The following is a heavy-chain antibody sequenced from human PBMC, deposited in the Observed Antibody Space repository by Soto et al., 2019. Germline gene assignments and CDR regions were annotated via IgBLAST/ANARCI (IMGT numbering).Heavy chain of an antibody. J-gene: IGHJ4*02. CDR1: GFSLSTSGVG. CDR3: AHRRRGIAAAVSYYFDY. V-gene: IGHV2-5*01. D-gene: IGHD6-13*01. Sequence: SGPTLVNPTQTLTLTCTFSGFSLSTSGVGVGWIRQPPGKALEWLALIYWNDDKRYSPSLKSRLTITKDTSKNQVVLTMTNMDPVDTATYYCAHRRRGIAAAVSYYFDYWGQGTLVTVSS. CDR2: IYWNDDK.